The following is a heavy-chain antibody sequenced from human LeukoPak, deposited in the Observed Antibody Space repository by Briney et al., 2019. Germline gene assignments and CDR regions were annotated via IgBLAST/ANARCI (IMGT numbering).Heavy chain of an antibody. CDR3: ATMVRGVIVKGPFDY. CDR1: GFTFSSYS. D-gene: IGHD3-10*01. V-gene: IGHV3-30*03. CDR2: ISYDGSNK. J-gene: IGHJ4*02. Sequence: GGSLRLSCAASGFTFSSYSMNWVRQAPGKGLEWVAVISYDGSNKYYADSVKGRFTISRDNSKNTLYLQMNSLRAEDTAVYYCATMVRGVIVKGPFDYWGQGTLVTVSS.